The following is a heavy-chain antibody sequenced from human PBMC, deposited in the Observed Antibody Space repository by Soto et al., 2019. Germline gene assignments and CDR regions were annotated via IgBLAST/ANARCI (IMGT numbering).Heavy chain of an antibody. Sequence: TGGSLRLSCAGSGFTFSDYFITWIRQAPGKGLEWISYINNDATYRKYADSVKGRFTVSRDNAKNSVFLQMNSLRPEDTALYYCGKGDTIFGVVDDWGPGTLVTVSS. J-gene: IGHJ4*02. CDR1: GFTFSDYF. CDR3: GKGDTIFGVVDD. D-gene: IGHD3-3*01. V-gene: IGHV3-11*06. CDR2: INNDATYR.